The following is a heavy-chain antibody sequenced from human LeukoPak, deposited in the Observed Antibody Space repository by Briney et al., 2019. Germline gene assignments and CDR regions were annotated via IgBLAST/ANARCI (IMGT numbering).Heavy chain of an antibody. J-gene: IGHJ6*03. CDR3: ARGYSGSYFRNYYYMDV. Sequence: PSETLSLTCAVYGGSFSGYYWSWIRQPPGKGLEWIGEINHSGSTNYNPSLKSRVTISVDTSKNQFSLKLSSVTAADTAVYYCARGYSGSYFRNYYYMDVWGQGTLVTVS. V-gene: IGHV4-34*01. CDR1: GGSFSGYY. CDR2: INHSGST. D-gene: IGHD1-26*01.